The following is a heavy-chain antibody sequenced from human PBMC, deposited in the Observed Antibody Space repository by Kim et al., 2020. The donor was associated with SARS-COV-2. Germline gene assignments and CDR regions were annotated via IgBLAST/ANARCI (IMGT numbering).Heavy chain of an antibody. V-gene: IGHV4-34*01. CDR2: INPSGSA. CDR1: GGSFSGYL. Sequence: SETLSLTCSLSGGSFSGYLWSWIRQSPGKGLEVIGEINPSGSAKYNPSLESRVTISLDTSKNQFSLRLTSVTAADTAVYFCARVWDYWGQGTLVTVSS. CDR3: ARVWDY. J-gene: IGHJ4*02.